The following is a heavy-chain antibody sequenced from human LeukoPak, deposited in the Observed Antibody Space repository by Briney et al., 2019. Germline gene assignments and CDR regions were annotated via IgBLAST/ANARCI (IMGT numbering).Heavy chain of an antibody. CDR3: ARRSGIAVAGAFDY. J-gene: IGHJ4*02. CDR2: ISSSGSTI. Sequence: PGGSLRLSCAASGFTFSDYYMSWIRQAPGKGLEWVSYISSSGSTIYYADSVKGRFTISRDNSKNTLYLQMNSLRAEGTAVYYCARRSGIAVAGAFDYWGQGTLVTVSS. CDR1: GFTFSDYY. D-gene: IGHD6-19*01. V-gene: IGHV3-11*01.